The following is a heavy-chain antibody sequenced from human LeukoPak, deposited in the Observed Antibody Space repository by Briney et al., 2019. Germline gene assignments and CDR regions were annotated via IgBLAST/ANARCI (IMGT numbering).Heavy chain of an antibody. D-gene: IGHD3-22*01. J-gene: IGHJ4*02. CDR2: IFYSGSA. CDR1: VDSISSYY. CDR3: ASLGGYYPLDY. Sequence: SETLSLTCSVSVDSISSYYWSWIRQPQGKGLEWIGYIFYSGSANYNPSLKSRVTISVDTSKNQFSLKLTSVTAADTAVYFCASLGGYYPLDYWGQGTLVTVSS. V-gene: IGHV4-59*01.